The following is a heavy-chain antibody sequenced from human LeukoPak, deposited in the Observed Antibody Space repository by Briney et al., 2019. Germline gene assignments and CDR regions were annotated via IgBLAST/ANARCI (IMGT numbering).Heavy chain of an antibody. D-gene: IGHD7-27*01. CDR1: GFTFSSYS. CDR3: VRDLHWGGFDV. CDR2: ISSPSSTI. V-gene: IGHV3-48*01. J-gene: IGHJ3*01. Sequence: GGSLRLSCAASGFTFSSYSMNWVRQAPGKGLEWVSYISSPSSTIYYADSVKGRFTISRDNAKSSLYLQMNSLRAEDTALYYCVRDLHWGGFDVWGQGTMVTVSS.